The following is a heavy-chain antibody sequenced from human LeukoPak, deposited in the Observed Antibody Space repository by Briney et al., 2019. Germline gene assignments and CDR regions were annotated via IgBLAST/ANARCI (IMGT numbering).Heavy chain of an antibody. CDR2: ISYDGSNK. V-gene: IGHV3-30*03. CDR3: ATDDYYGSGSYSFDY. CDR1: GFTFSSYG. D-gene: IGHD3-10*01. J-gene: IGHJ4*02. Sequence: GRSLRLSCAASGFTFSSYGMHWVRQAPGKGLEWVAVISYDGSNKYYADSVKGRFTISRDSSKNTLYLQMNSLRAEDTAVYYCATDDYYGSGSYSFDYWGQGTLVTVSS.